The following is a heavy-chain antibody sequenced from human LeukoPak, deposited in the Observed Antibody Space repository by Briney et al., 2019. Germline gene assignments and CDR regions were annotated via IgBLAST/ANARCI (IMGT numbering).Heavy chain of an antibody. Sequence: PSETLSLTCTVSGYSISSGYYWSWIRQPPGKGLEWIGYIYYSGSTNYNPSLKSRVTISVDTTKNQFSLKLSSVTAADTAVYYCARVFKHFYDSSGGVRYFDLWGRGTLVTVSS. CDR1: GYSISSGYY. D-gene: IGHD3-22*01. V-gene: IGHV4-61*01. CDR3: ARVFKHFYDSSGGVRYFDL. CDR2: IYYSGST. J-gene: IGHJ2*01.